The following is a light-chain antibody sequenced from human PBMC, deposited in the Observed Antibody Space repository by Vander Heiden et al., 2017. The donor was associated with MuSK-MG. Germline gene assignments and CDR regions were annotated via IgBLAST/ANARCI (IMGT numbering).Light chain of an antibody. CDR1: QSISSY. CDR2: AAS. CDR3: QQSDSPPDT. J-gene: IGKJ2*01. Sequence: DIQMPQSPSSLSASVGDRVTITCRASQSISSYLNWYQQKPGKAPKYLLYAASILQSGVPSRFSGSGSGTDFTITISRLQPEHFATYYSQQSDSPPDTFGQGTKLEIK. V-gene: IGKV1-39*01.